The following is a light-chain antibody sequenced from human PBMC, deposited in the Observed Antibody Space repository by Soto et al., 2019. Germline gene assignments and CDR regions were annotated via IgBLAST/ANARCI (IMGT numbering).Light chain of an antibody. Sequence: QSVLTQPRSVSGSPGQSVTISCTGTSSNVGSYNYVSWYQQHPGQVPELIIYDVTKRPSGVPDRFSGSKSGNTASLTISGLQVDDEADYYCCSYAGTYTWIFGGGTK. J-gene: IGLJ2*01. CDR1: SSNVGSYNY. CDR2: DVT. V-gene: IGLV2-11*01. CDR3: CSYAGTYTWI.